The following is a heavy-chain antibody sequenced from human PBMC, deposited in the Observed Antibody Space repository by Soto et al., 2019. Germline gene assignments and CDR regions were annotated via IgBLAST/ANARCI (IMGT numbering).Heavy chain of an antibody. CDR2: IIPIFGTA. J-gene: IGHJ4*02. V-gene: IGHV1-69*13. CDR3: ASVITMVRGVPFDY. CDR1: GETFSSYA. Sequence: SVKVSYKASGETFSSYAISWVRQDPGQGLEWMGGIIPIFGTANYAQKFQGRVTITADESTSTAHMELSSLRSEDTAVYYCASVITMVRGVPFDYWGQGTLVTVSS. D-gene: IGHD3-10*01.